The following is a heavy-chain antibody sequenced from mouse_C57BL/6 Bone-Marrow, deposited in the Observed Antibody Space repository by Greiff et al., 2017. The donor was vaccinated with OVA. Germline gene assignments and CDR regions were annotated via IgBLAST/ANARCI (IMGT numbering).Heavy chain of an antibody. V-gene: IGHV5-6*01. D-gene: IGHD4-1*01. J-gene: IGHJ3*01. CDR3: ARHRGLGLAWFAY. CDR2: ISSGGSYT. Sequence: EVQRVESGGDLVKPGGSLKLSCAASGFTFSSYGMSWVRQTPDKRLEWVATISSGGSYTYYPDSVKGRFTISSDNDKNTLELQMSSLKSEDTAMYYCARHRGLGLAWFAYWGQGTLVTVSA. CDR1: GFTFSSYG.